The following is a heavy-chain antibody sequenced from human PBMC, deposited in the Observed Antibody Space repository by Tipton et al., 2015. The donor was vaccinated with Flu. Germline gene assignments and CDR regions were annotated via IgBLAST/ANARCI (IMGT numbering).Heavy chain of an antibody. J-gene: IGHJ6*02. CDR1: GFTFSSYG. CDR2: IWYDGSNK. CDR3: ARDRGFVVVPAARGYGMDV. D-gene: IGHD2-2*01. V-gene: IGHV3-33*01. Sequence: SGFTFSSYGMHWVRQAPGKGLEWVAVIWYDGSNKYYADSVKGRFTISRDNSKNTLYLQMNSLRAEDTAVYYCARDRGFVVVPAARGYGMDVWGQGTTVTVSS.